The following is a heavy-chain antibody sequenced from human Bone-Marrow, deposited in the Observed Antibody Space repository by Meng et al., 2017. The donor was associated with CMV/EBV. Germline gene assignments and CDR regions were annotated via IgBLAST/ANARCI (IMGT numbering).Heavy chain of an antibody. Sequence: QVQLVQSGAEVKKXXSSVKVSXKASGGTFSSYAISWVRQAPGQGLEWMGGIIPIFGTANYAQKFQGRVTITADESTSTAYMELSSLRSEDTAVYYCARLGYCSGGSCYTGDYWGQGTLVTVSS. V-gene: IGHV1-69*12. J-gene: IGHJ4*02. CDR3: ARLGYCSGGSCYTGDY. CDR2: IIPIFGTA. D-gene: IGHD2-15*01. CDR1: GGTFSSYA.